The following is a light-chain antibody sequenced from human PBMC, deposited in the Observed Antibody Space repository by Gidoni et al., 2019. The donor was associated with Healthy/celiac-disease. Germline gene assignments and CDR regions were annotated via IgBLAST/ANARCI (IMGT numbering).Light chain of an antibody. V-gene: IGKV2-28*01. CDR3: MQALQTPLT. CDR2: LGS. Sequence: DIVMTQSPLSLPVTPGEPDSISCRSSQSLLHSNGYNYLDWYLQKPGQSPQLLIYLGSNRASGVPDRFSGSGSGTDFTLKLSRVEAEDVGVYYCMQALQTPLTFGGGTKVEIK. CDR1: QSLLHSNGYNY. J-gene: IGKJ4*01.